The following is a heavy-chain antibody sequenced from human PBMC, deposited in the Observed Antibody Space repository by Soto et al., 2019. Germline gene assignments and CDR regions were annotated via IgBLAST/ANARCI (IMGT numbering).Heavy chain of an antibody. CDR3: TRDYGDYVRDY. J-gene: IGHJ4*02. Sequence: EVQLVESGGGLVQPGGSLKLSCAVSGFTFSGSAMHWVRQASGKGLEWVGRIRSKSNSYATASAASVKGRFTISRDDSKNTAYLQMNSLKTEDTAVYYCTRDYGDYVRDYWGQGTLVTVSS. CDR1: GFTFSGSA. V-gene: IGHV3-73*01. CDR2: IRSKSNSYAT. D-gene: IGHD4-17*01.